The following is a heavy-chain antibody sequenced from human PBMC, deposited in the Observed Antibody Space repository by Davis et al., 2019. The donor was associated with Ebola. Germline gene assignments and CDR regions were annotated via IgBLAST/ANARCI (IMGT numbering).Heavy chain of an antibody. CDR3: ARDLVIAAAGGADY. V-gene: IGHV1-2*06. Sequence: ASVKVSCKASGYTFTSYDINWVRQATGQGLEWMGRINPNSGGTNYAQKFQGRVTMTRDTSISTAYMELSRLRSDDTAVYYCARDLVIAAAGGADYWGQGTLVTVSS. D-gene: IGHD6-13*01. CDR2: INPNSGGT. CDR1: GYTFTSYD. J-gene: IGHJ4*02.